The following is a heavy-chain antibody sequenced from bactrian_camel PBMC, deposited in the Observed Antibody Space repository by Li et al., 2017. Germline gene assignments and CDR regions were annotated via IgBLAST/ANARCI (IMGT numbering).Heavy chain of an antibody. D-gene: IGHD1*01. CDR1: HYIYSVNY. J-gene: IGHJ6*01. V-gene: IGHV3S54*01. CDR3: AADHNFRAYCYTPSDFGF. CDR2: IDTAGEAT. Sequence: HVQLVESGGGSVQAGGSLRLSCATSHYIYSVNYMGWFRQPPGKEREGVAGIDTAGEATYFADSVNGRFTISRDNAKNTMYLQMDNLKPEDTAMYYCAADHNFRAYCYTPSDFGFWGPGTQVT.